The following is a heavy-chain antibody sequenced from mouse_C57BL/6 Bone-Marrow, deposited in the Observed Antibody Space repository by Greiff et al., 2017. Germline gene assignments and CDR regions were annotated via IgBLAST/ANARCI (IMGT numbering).Heavy chain of an antibody. Sequence: EVKLVESGGGLVQPGGSLKLSCAASGFTFSDYGMAWVRQAPRKGPEWVAFISNLAYSIYYADTVTGRFTISRENAKNTLYLEMSSLRSEDSAIYYCAREGGLRGDFDVWGTGTTVTGSS. CDR1: GFTFSDYG. D-gene: IGHD2-4*01. CDR2: ISNLAYSI. CDR3: AREGGLRGDFDV. V-gene: IGHV5-15*01. J-gene: IGHJ1*03.